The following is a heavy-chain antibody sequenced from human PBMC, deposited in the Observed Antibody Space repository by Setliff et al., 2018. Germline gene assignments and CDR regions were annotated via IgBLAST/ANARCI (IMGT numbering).Heavy chain of an antibody. D-gene: IGHD2-8*01. CDR1: GYTFSHSG. Sequence: GASVKVSCKASGYTFSHSGITWVRQAPGRGLEWMGWISVYTGNTNYAPKLQGRVTMTTDASTSTAYMELRGLTSDDTAVYYCSRLVRYCSKTTCQTASGAELWGQGTLVTVSS. J-gene: IGHJ4*02. CDR2: ISVYTGNT. V-gene: IGHV1-18*01. CDR3: SRLVRYCSKTTCQTASGAEL.